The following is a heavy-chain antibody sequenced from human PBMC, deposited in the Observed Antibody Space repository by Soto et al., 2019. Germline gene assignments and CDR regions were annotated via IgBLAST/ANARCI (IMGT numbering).Heavy chain of an antibody. D-gene: IGHD6-19*01. V-gene: IGHV3-30*03. CDR1: GFTFSDFG. Sequence: QVQLVESGGGVVQPGRSLRLSCAASGFTFSDFGMHWVRQAPGKGLEWVAVISYDGSNKYYADSVKGRFTISRDDSKNTLFLQMNSLRAEDTAVYYCARGGHSGWYLDYWGQGTPVTVSS. J-gene: IGHJ4*02. CDR2: ISYDGSNK. CDR3: ARGGHSGWYLDY.